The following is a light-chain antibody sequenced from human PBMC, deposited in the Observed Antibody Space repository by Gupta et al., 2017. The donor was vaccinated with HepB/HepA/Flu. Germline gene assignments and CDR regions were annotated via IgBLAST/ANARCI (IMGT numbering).Light chain of an antibody. CDR2: DVS. V-gene: IGLV2-14*03. CDR3: NSYTSSSTVV. CDR1: SSDVGGYNY. Sequence: QPASVSGSPGQSITISCTGTSSDVGGYNYVSWYQQHPGKAPKLMICDVSNRPSGVSNRFSGSKSGNTASLTISGLQAEDEADYYCNSYTSSSTVVFGTGTKVTVL. J-gene: IGLJ1*01.